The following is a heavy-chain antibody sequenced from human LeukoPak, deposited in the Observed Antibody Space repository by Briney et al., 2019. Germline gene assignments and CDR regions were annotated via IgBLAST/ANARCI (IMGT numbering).Heavy chain of an antibody. CDR1: GFTFSSYE. J-gene: IGHJ4*02. CDR2: ISSSGSTI. V-gene: IGHV3-48*03. Sequence: PGGSLRLSCAASGFTFSSYEMNWVRQAPGKGLEWVSYISSSGSTIYYADSVKGRFTISRDNAKNSLYLQMNNLRAEDTAVYYCAKGRRGYDSSGSDYWGQGTLVTVSS. CDR3: AKGRRGYDSSGSDY. D-gene: IGHD3-22*01.